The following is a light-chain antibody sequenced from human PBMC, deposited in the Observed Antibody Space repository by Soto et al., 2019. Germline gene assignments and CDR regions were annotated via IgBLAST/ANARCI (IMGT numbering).Light chain of an antibody. CDR2: GVN. V-gene: IGLV2-11*01. Sequence: QSALTQPRSVSGSPGQSVTISCTGTSSDVGGYEYVSWYQQHPGKAPKLMIYGVNKRPPGVPDRFSGTRSGNTASLTISGLQTEDEADYYCCSYAGSPFYVFGIGTKVTVL. CDR1: SSDVGGYEY. J-gene: IGLJ1*01. CDR3: CSYAGSPFYV.